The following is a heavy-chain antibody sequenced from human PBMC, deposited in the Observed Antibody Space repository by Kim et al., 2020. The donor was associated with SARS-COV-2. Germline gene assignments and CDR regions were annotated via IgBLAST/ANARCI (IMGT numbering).Heavy chain of an antibody. J-gene: IGHJ4*02. D-gene: IGHD6-19*01. V-gene: IGHV3-43*02. CDR3: AKPRGAVAAYYFDY. CDR1: GFTFDDYA. CDR2: ISGDGDNT. Sequence: GGSLRLSCAASGFTFDDYAIHWVRQAPGKGLEWVSHISGDGDNTYYADSVKGRFTISRDNSKNSLYLQLNSLRTEDTALYYCAKPRGAVAAYYFDYWGQGTLVTVSS.